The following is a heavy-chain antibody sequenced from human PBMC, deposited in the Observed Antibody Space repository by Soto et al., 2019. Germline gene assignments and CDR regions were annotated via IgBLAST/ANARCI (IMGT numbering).Heavy chain of an antibody. CDR3: ARSDHDYGDYVAILLAFDI. CDR2: IIPIFGTA. D-gene: IGHD4-17*01. J-gene: IGHJ3*02. Sequence: GASVKVSCKGSGYTFPSYDINWVRQATGQGLEWMGGIIPIFGTANYAQKFQGRVTITADESTSTAYMELSSLRSEDTAVYYCARSDHDYGDYVAILLAFDIWGQGTMVTVSS. V-gene: IGHV1-69*13. CDR1: GYTFPSYD.